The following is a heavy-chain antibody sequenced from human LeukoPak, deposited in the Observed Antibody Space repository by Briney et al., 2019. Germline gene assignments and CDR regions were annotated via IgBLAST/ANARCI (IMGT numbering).Heavy chain of an antibody. Sequence: PSETLSLSCTVSGGSISSSSYYWGWIRQPPGKGLEWMGSIYYSGSTYYNPSLKSRVTISVDTSKNQFSLKLSSVTAADTAVYYCARDTRYYYDSSGYRRAYYFDYWGQGTLVTVSS. V-gene: IGHV4-39*02. CDR1: GGSISSSSYY. CDR3: ARDTRYYYDSSGYRRAYYFDY. CDR2: IYYSGST. J-gene: IGHJ4*02. D-gene: IGHD3-22*01.